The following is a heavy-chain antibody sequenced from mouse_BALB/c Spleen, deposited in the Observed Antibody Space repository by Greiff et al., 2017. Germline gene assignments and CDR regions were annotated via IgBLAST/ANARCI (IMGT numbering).Heavy chain of an antibody. J-gene: IGHJ2*01. CDR1: GFTFNTYA. Sequence: EVKLVESGGGLVQPKGSLKLSCAASGFTFNTYAMNWVRQAPGKGLEWVARIRSKSNNYATYYADSVKDRFTISRDDSQSMLYLQMNNLKTEDTAMYYCVRQIYYDYDGYFDYWGQGTTLTVSS. D-gene: IGHD2-4*01. CDR3: VRQIYYDYDGYFDY. CDR2: IRSKSNNYAT. V-gene: IGHV10-1*02.